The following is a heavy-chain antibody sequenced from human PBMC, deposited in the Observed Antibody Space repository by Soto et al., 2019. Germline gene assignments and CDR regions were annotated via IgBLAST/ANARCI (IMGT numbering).Heavy chain of an antibody. D-gene: IGHD2-21*01. J-gene: IGHJ5*02. CDR1: GFTFSDYY. CDR2: ISPKGTYR. Sequence: QVQLVASGGGLVKPGGSLRLSCATSGFTFSDYYMSWIRQAPGKGLEFVSYISPKGTYRTYADSVKGRFTISSDNAKNSLYLQVNSLRAADKAVYYCARGGGGGLFDLWGQGTFVTVSS. CDR3: ARGGGGGLFDL. V-gene: IGHV3-11*06.